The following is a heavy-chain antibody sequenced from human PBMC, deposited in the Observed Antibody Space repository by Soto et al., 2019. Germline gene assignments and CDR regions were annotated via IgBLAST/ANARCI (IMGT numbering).Heavy chain of an antibody. J-gene: IGHJ5*02. V-gene: IGHV3-48*01. CDR1: GFTFSSYS. D-gene: IGHD3-10*01. CDR2: ISSSSSTI. CDR3: ASLYYYGSGTP. Sequence: EVQLVESGGGLVQPGGSLRLSCAASGFTFSSYSMNWVRQAPGKGLELVSYISSSSSTIYYADSVKGRFTISRDNAENSLYLQMNSLRAEDTAVYYCASLYYYGSGTPWGQGTLVTVSS.